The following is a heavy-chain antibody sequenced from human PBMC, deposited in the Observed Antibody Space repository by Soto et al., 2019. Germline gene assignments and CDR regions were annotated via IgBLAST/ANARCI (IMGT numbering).Heavy chain of an antibody. CDR2: ISGSGGST. D-gene: IGHD6-19*01. Sequence: GGSRRLSCAASGFTFSSYAMSWVRQAPGKGLEWVSAISGSGGSTYYADSVKGRFTISRDNSKNTLYLQMNSLRAEDTAVYYCAKDSSGWYFPRAFDIWGQGTMVTVSS. CDR3: AKDSSGWYFPRAFDI. J-gene: IGHJ3*02. CDR1: GFTFSSYA. V-gene: IGHV3-23*01.